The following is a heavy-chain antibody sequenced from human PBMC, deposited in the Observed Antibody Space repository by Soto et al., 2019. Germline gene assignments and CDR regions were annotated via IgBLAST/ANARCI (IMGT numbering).Heavy chain of an antibody. Sequence: QVQLQESGPGLVKPSEILSLTCTVSGESVKSGSYYWNWIRQPPGKGLEWIGYIHYSGNTRYNPSLKSRVAMSLDTSKNQFSLKLTSVTVADTAVYYCATHATWSPGRFDPWGQGTLVTVSS. J-gene: IGHJ5*02. CDR2: IHYSGNT. V-gene: IGHV4-61*01. CDR3: ATHATWSPGRFDP. D-gene: IGHD2-2*01. CDR1: GESVKSGSYY.